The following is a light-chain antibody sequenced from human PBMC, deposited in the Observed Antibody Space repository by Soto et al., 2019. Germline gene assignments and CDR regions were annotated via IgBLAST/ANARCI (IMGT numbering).Light chain of an antibody. V-gene: IGKV2-30*01. CDR1: QSLAYSDGNTY. CDR3: MQGTHWLPYT. CDR2: KVS. Sequence: DVVMTQSPLSLPVTLGQPASISCRSSQSLAYSDGNTYLHWFQQRPGQSPRRVIYKVSNRDSGVPDRFSGSGSGTDFTLKISRVEAEDVGVYYCMQGTHWLPYTFGQGTKLEIK. J-gene: IGKJ2*01.